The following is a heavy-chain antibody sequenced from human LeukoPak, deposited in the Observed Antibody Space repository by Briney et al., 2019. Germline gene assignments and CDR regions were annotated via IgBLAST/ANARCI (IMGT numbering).Heavy chain of an antibody. CDR1: GGTFSSYA. CDR3: AKGPYYYDSSSLDY. Sequence: ASVKVSCKASGGTFSSYAISWVRQAPGQGLEWMGWINPNSGGTNYAQKFQGRVTMTRDTSISTAYMELSRLRSDDTAVYYCAKGPYYYDSSSLDYWGQGTLVTVSS. CDR2: INPNSGGT. V-gene: IGHV1-2*02. J-gene: IGHJ4*02. D-gene: IGHD3-22*01.